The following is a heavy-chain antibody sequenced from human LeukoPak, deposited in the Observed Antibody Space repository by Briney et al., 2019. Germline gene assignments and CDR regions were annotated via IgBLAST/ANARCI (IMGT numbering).Heavy chain of an antibody. CDR3: ATDRGYGDFLGAFDI. CDR2: IYSGGNT. CDR1: GFTVSSNY. V-gene: IGHV3-66*01. D-gene: IGHD4-17*01. J-gene: IGHJ3*02. Sequence: GGSLRLSCAASGFTVSSNYMSWVRQAPGKGLEWVSVIYSGGNTDYADSVKGRFIISRDNSKNTLFLQMNSLRAEDTAVYYCATDRGYGDFLGAFDIWGQGTMVTVSS.